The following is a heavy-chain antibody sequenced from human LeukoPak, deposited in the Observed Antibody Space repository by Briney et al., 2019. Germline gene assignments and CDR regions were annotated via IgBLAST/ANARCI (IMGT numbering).Heavy chain of an antibody. J-gene: IGHJ6*02. CDR1: GYTFTSYG. CDR2: ISAYNGNT. V-gene: IGHV1-18*01. D-gene: IGHD4-11*01. CDR3: AREGTTVTENYYYGMDV. Sequence: GASVKVSCKASGYTFTSYGTSWVRQAPGQGLEWMGWISAYNGNTNYAQQLKGRVTMTTDTSTSTAYMELRSLRSDDTAVYDCAREGTTVTENYYYGMDVWGQGTTVTVSS.